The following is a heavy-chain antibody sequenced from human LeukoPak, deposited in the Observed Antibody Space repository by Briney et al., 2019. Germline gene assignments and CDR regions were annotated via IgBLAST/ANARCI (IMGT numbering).Heavy chain of an antibody. Sequence: GGSLRLSCAASGFTFSSYSMNWVRQAPGKGLEWVSSISSSSSYIYYADSVKGRFTISRDNAKNSLYLQMNSLRAEDTAVYYCARDRDGTGRGMDYWGQGTLVTVSS. CDR1: GFTFSSYS. D-gene: IGHD5-24*01. CDR3: ARDRDGTGRGMDY. V-gene: IGHV3-21*01. CDR2: ISSSSSYI. J-gene: IGHJ4*02.